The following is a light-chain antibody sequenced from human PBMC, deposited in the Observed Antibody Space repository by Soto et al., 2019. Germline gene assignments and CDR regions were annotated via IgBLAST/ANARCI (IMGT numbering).Light chain of an antibody. CDR3: QQSYSTPRA. V-gene: IGKV1-39*01. CDR1: QSISSN. J-gene: IGKJ1*01. CDR2: AAS. Sequence: DIQMPQYPSSLSASVGDRVTITCRASQSISSNLNWYQQKPGKAPKLLIYAASSLQSGVSSRFSGIGSGTDFTLTISSLQPEAFATYYCQQSYSTPRAFGQGTKVEIK.